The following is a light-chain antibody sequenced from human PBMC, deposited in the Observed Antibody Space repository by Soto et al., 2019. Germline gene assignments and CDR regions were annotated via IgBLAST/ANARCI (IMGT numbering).Light chain of an antibody. CDR2: AAS. CDR1: QDISSF. J-gene: IGKJ1*01. Sequence: AIQLTQSPSSLSASIGDRVTITCRASQDISSFLAWYQQKPGKAPKLLIYAASTLQSGVPSRFSGSGSGTDFTLTISCLQSEDFATYYCQQYYSYPLTFGQGTKVDI. V-gene: IGKV1-8*01. CDR3: QQYYSYPLT.